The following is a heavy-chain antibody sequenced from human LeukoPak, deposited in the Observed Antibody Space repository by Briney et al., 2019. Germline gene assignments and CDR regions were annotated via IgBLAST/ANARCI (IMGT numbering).Heavy chain of an antibody. CDR3: AKVEGASKASVY. D-gene: IGHD1-1*01. Sequence: GGSLRLSCAAAGFTFSNYAMTWVRQAPGKGLEWFSSISGSGGSTYYADSVKGRFTISRDNSKNTLYLQMYSLRAEDTAVYYCAKVEGASKASVYWGQGALVTVSS. CDR2: ISGSGGST. CDR1: GFTFSNYA. J-gene: IGHJ4*02. V-gene: IGHV3-23*01.